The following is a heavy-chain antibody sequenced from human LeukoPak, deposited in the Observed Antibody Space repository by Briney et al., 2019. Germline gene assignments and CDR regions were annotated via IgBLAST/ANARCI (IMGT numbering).Heavy chain of an antibody. CDR3: ATYSSGFGY. V-gene: IGHV3-74*01. D-gene: IGHD6-19*01. Sequence: GGSLRLSCAASGFTFSNCWMHWVRQAPGKRLVWVSRINSDGGSTSYADSVKGRFTISRDNAENTLYLQMNSLRAEDTAVYYCATYSSGFGYWGQGTLVTVSS. CDR2: INSDGGST. J-gene: IGHJ4*02. CDR1: GFTFSNCW.